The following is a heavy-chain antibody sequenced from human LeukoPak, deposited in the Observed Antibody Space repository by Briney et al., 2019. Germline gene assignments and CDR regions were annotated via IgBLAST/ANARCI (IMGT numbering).Heavy chain of an antibody. CDR2: ISAYNGNT. J-gene: IGHJ4*02. Sequence: GASVKVSCKASGYTFTNYGFGWVRRAPGQGLEWMGWISAYNGNTNYAQKFQGRVTLTTDTSTNKAYMELRSLRSDDTAVYYCATALGIYSSGWYCDNWGQGTLVTVSS. V-gene: IGHV1-18*01. D-gene: IGHD6-19*01. CDR3: ATALGIYSSGWYCDN. CDR1: GYTFTNYG.